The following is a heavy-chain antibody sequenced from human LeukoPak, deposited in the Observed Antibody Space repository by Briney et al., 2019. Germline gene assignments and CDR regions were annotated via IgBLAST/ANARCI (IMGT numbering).Heavy chain of an antibody. CDR1: GFTFSNFA. J-gene: IGHJ1*01. CDR3: AKDPVCFSSIITAGYFQH. D-gene: IGHD3-10*01. CDR2: ISGSGDRT. Sequence: PLRSLRLSSAASGFTFSNFAMNWVRQTPGKRLWWGSAISGSGDRTYYPDSVKGRFTISRDNSRNTVYLQIARLTPETRAVIFFAKDPVCFSSIITAGYFQHWGQGTLVTVSS. V-gene: IGHV3-23*01.